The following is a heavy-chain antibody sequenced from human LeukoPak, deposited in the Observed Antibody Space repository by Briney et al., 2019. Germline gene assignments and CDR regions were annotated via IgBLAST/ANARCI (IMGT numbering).Heavy chain of an antibody. V-gene: IGHV1-24*01. CDR3: ATSMRDYGDSFDY. D-gene: IGHD4-17*01. CDR2: FDPEDGET. Sequence: ASVKVSCKVSGYTLTELSMHWVRQAPGKGLEWMGGFDPEDGETIYAQRFQGRVTMTEDTSTDTAYMELSSLRSEDTAVYYCATSMRDYGDSFDYWGQGTLVTVSS. CDR1: GYTLTELS. J-gene: IGHJ4*02.